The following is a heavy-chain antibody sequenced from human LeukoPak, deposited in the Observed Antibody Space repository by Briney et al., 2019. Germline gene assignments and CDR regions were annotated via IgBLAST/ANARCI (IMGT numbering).Heavy chain of an antibody. D-gene: IGHD6-25*01. CDR2: IYHSGST. CDR3: AREIPAAGHFDY. V-gene: IGHV4-30-2*01. Sequence: PSQTLSLTCAVSGGSISSGGYSWSWIRQPPGKGLEWIGYIYHSGSTYYNPSLKSRVTISVDTSKNQFSLKLSSVTAADTAVYYCAREIPAAGHFDYWGQGTLVTVSS. J-gene: IGHJ4*02. CDR1: GGSISSGGYS.